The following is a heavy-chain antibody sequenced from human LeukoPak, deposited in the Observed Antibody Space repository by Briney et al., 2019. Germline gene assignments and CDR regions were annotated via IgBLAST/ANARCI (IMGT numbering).Heavy chain of an antibody. CDR3: TRNYYYDSSGYYYVAMGY. Sequence: GGSLKLSCAASGFIFSGSDMHWVRQASGKGLEWVGRIRSKANSYATGYAASVRGRFIISRDDSKNTAYLQMNSLKTEDTAVYYCTRNYYYDSSGYYYVAMGYWGQGTPVTVSS. CDR1: GFIFSGSD. V-gene: IGHV3-73*01. D-gene: IGHD3-22*01. J-gene: IGHJ4*02. CDR2: IRSKANSYAT.